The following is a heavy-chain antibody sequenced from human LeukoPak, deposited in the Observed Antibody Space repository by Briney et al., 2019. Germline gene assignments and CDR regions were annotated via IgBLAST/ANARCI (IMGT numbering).Heavy chain of an antibody. CDR2: ITGSGDRT. Sequence: PGGSLRLSCAASGFTFSSYAMSWFRQAPGKGLVWLSSITGSGDRTYYADSVKGRFTISRDNSKNTLYLQMNGLRADETAVYYCASRPRADRGPLDFWGQGTLVTGSS. CDR1: GFTFSSYA. CDR3: ASRPRADRGPLDF. V-gene: IGHV3-23*01. J-gene: IGHJ4*02. D-gene: IGHD3-22*01.